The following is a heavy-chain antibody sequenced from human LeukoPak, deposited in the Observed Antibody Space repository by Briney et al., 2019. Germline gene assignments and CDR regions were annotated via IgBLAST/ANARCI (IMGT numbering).Heavy chain of an antibody. CDR2: IKSKTDGGTT. CDR1: AFTFSNAW. J-gene: IGHJ4*02. V-gene: IGHV3-15*01. CDR3: TTEERVSSGYCSGGSCYMDY. Sequence: GGSLRLSCAASAFTFSNAWMNWVRQAPGKGLEWFGRIKSKTDGGTTDYAAPVKRRFTISRDDSQNTLYLQMNSLKTEDTAVYYCTTEERVSSGYCSGGSCYMDYWGQGTLVTVSS. D-gene: IGHD2-15*01.